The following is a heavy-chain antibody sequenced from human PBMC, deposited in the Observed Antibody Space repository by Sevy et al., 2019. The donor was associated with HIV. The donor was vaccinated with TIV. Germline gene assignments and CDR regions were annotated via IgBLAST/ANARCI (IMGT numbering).Heavy chain of an antibody. CDR3: ARDPTYYDFWSGHYTGWFDP. J-gene: IGHJ5*02. CDR2: ISGTGNTK. Sequence: GGSLRLSCAASGFTFSNYYMNWIRQAPGKGLEWVSYISGTGNTKYYTDSVKGRFTISRDNAKNSLFLQMDSLRVEDTAVYYCARDPTYYDFWSGHYTGWFDPWGQGTLVTVSS. V-gene: IGHV3-11*01. D-gene: IGHD3-3*01. CDR1: GFTFSNYY.